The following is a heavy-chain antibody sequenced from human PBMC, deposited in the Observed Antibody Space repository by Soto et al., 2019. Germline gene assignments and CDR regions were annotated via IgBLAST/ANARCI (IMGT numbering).Heavy chain of an antibody. D-gene: IGHD4-17*01. CDR3: ARDRSNGDYDDY. Sequence: ASVKVSCKASGYTFTTYAMHWVRQAPGQRREWMGWINAGNGNTKYSQKFQGRVTITRDTSASTAYMELSSLRSEDTAVYYCARDRSNGDYDDYWGQGTLVTVSS. J-gene: IGHJ4*02. CDR1: GYTFTTYA. V-gene: IGHV1-3*01. CDR2: INAGNGNT.